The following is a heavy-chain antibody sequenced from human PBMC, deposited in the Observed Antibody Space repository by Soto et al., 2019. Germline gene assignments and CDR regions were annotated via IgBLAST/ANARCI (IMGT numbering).Heavy chain of an antibody. V-gene: IGHV6-1*01. CDR2: TYYRSKWYN. J-gene: IGHJ6*02. CDR3: ARAWAYCISTSCPLVLNYYYGMDV. D-gene: IGHD2-2*01. CDR1: GDSVSTNRAT. Sequence: PSQTLSLTCAISGDSVSTNRATWDWIRQSPSRGLEWLGRTYYRSKWYNDYAVSVQGRITINPGTSKNQFSLQLNSVTPEDTAVYYCARAWAYCISTSCPLVLNYYYGMDVWGQGTTVTVSS.